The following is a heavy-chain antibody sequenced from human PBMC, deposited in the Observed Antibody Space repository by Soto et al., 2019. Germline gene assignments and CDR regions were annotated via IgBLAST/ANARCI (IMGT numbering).Heavy chain of an antibody. J-gene: IGHJ4*02. CDR2: ISGSGGGT. V-gene: IGHV3-23*01. CDR1: GLTFSNYA. D-gene: IGHD1-26*01. CDR3: AKVLQMERVGYFDY. Sequence: PGGSLRLCCEASGLTFSNYAMAWVRQAPGKGLGWASGISGSGGGTHYARSVQGRFAVSRDISKTTLYLQMNSLRAEDAAVYYCAKVLQMERVGYFDYWGQGTLVTVSS.